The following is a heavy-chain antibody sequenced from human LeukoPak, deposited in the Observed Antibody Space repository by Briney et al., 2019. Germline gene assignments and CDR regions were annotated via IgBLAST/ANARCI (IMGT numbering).Heavy chain of an antibody. Sequence: SETLSLTCTVSGGSISSGGYYWSWIRQHPGKGLEWIGYIYYSGSTYYNPSLKSRVTISVDTSKNQFSLKLSSVTAADTAVYYCARTITFYYYYTDVWGKGTTVTVSS. D-gene: IGHD3-16*01. J-gene: IGHJ6*03. CDR3: ARTITFYYYYTDV. CDR1: GGSISSGGYY. CDR2: IYYSGST. V-gene: IGHV4-31*03.